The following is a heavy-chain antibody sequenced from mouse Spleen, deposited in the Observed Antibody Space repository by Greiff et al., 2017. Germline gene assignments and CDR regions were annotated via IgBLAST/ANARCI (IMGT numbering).Heavy chain of an antibody. CDR1: GYSITSDYA. V-gene: IGHV3-2*02. CDR2: ISYSGST. J-gene: IGHJ3*01. D-gene: IGHD1-1*01. CDR3: ARSRTFSSWFAY. Sequence: EVQLQQSGPGLVKPSQSLSLTCTVTGYSITSDYAWNWIRQRPGNKLEWMGYISYSGSTSYNPSLKSRISITRDTSKNQFFLQLNSVTTEDTATYYCARSRTFSSWFAYWGQGTLVTVSA.